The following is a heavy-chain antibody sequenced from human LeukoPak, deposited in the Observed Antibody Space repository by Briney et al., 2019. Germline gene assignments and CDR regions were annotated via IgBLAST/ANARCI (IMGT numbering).Heavy chain of an antibody. J-gene: IGHJ4*02. D-gene: IGHD5-24*01. CDR1: GFTFSSYA. V-gene: IGHV3-23*01. CDR3: AKDFDGYSTPYFDY. CDR2: ISGSGDNT. Sequence: LGGSLRLSCVASGFTFSSYAMSWVRQAPGKGLEWVSAISGSGDNTYYADSVKGRFTISRDNSKNALYLQMNSLRAEDTAVYYCAKDFDGYSTPYFDYWGQGTLVTVSS.